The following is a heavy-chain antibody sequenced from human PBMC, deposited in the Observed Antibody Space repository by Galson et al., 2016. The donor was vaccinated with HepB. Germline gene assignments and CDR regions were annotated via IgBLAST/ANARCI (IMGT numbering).Heavy chain of an antibody. CDR1: GFTFSNYV. D-gene: IGHD6-13*01. CDR2: ITGSGDTT. Sequence: SLRLSCAASGFTFSNYVMSWVRQAPGKGLEWVSVITGSGDTTYYAGSVKGRFTISRGNSKNTLFLQMNSLRAEDTAIYYCAKPRSSGWYEFDYWGQGTLVTVSS. J-gene: IGHJ4*02. CDR3: AKPRSSGWYEFDY. V-gene: IGHV3-23*01.